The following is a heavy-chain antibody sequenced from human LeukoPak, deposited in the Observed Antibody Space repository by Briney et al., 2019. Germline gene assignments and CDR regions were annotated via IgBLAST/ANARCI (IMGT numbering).Heavy chain of an antibody. J-gene: IGHJ6*03. Sequence: GGSLRLSCAASGFTFSSYGMHWVRQAPGKGLEWVAVIWYDGSNKYYADSVKGRFTISRDNSKNTLYLQMNSLRAEDTAVYYCARGVVPAAMPYYYYMDVWGKGTTVTVSS. CDR3: ARGVVPAAMPYYYYMDV. CDR2: IWYDGSNK. V-gene: IGHV3-33*01. D-gene: IGHD2-2*01. CDR1: GFTFSSYG.